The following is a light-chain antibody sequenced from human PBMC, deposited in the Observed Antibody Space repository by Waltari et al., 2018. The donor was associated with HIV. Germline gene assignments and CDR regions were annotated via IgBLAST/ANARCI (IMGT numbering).Light chain of an antibody. Sequence: QSALTQPASVSGSPGQSITISCTGTSRDVGGYNYVSWYQHHPGKAPKLMIYGVSKRPSGVSNRFSGSKSGNTASLTISGLQAEDEADYYCNSYTTSSTLHVVFGGGTKLTVL. V-gene: IGLV2-14*03. CDR1: SRDVGGYNY. J-gene: IGLJ2*01. CDR3: NSYTTSSTLHVV. CDR2: GVS.